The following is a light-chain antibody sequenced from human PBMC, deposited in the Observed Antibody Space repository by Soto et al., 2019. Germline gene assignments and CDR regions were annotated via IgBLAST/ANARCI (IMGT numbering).Light chain of an antibody. CDR2: DTS. V-gene: IGKV3-11*01. CDR3: QQRSNYA. Sequence: EIVLTQSPATLSLSPGERATLSCRTSQTIRGLLNWYQQRPGQAPRLLIYDTSNRATDIPARFSGSGSGTDFTLTISSLEPEDFAVYYCQQRSNYAFGGGTKVEIK. CDR1: QTIRGL. J-gene: IGKJ4*01.